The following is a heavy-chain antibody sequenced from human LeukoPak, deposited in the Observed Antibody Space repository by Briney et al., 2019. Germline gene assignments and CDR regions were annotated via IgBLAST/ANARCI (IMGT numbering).Heavy chain of an antibody. J-gene: IGHJ3*02. V-gene: IGHV3-7*01. Sequence: GGSLRLSCAASGFTFSSYWMSWVRQAPGKGLEWVANTKEDGSEKYYVDSVRGRFTISRDNAKNSLYLYMNSLRVEDTAVYYCARVIRAFDIWGQGTMVTVSS. CDR2: TKEDGSEK. CDR3: ARVIRAFDI. D-gene: IGHD3-3*02. CDR1: GFTFSSYW.